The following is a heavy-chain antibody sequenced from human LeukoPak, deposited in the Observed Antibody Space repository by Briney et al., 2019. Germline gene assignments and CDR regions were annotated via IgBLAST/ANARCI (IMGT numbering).Heavy chain of an antibody. CDR2: IYPGDSDT. CDR3: ARHDSLTTTASN. CDR1: GYSFPTYW. D-gene: IGHD3-22*01. J-gene: IGHJ4*02. V-gene: IGHV5-51*01. Sequence: GESLKISCKGSGYSFPTYWIGWMRQMPGKGLEWMGIIYPGDSDTRYSPSFQGQVTISADKSTNTAYLQWNSLKASDTAMYYCARHDSLTTTASNWGQGSLITVSS.